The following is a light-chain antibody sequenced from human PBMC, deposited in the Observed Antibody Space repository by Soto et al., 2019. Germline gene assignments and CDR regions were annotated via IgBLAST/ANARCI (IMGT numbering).Light chain of an antibody. V-gene: IGLV2-14*01. CDR1: SSDVGGYHY. CDR3: TSYTSTSTLSV. CDR2: DVS. J-gene: IGLJ1*01. Sequence: QSALTQPASVSGSPGQSITISCTGTSSDVGGYHYVSWYQQYPGKAPKLMIYDVSHRPSGVSNRFSGSKSGNTASLTISGLQAEDEADYYCTSYTSTSTLSVFGTGTRSPS.